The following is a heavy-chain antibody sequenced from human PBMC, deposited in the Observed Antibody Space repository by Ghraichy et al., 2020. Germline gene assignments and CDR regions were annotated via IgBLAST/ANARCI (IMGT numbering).Heavy chain of an antibody. D-gene: IGHD1-26*01. Sequence: GESLNISCAASGFTFSTYWMSWVRQAPGKGLEWVANIKQVGSEKYYVDSVKGRFTISRDNAKNSIYLQMNSLRAEDTAVYYCAREATEGLWDWGQGTLVSVSS. V-gene: IGHV3-7*03. J-gene: IGHJ4*02. CDR2: IKQVGSEK. CDR3: AREATEGLWD. CDR1: GFTFSTYW.